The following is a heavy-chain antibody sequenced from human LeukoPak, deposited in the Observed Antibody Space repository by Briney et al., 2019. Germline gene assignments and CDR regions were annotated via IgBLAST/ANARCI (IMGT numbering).Heavy chain of an antibody. D-gene: IGHD7-27*01. CDR3: ARATNWDSVSIDY. J-gene: IGHJ4*02. V-gene: IGHV4-39*01. Sequence: SETLSLTCTVSGGSISSSSYYWGWIRQPPGKGLEWIGSIYYSGSTYYNPSLKSRVTISVDTSKNQFSLKLSSVTAADTAVYYCARATNWDSVSIDYWGQGTLVTVSS. CDR2: IYYSGST. CDR1: GGSISSSSYY.